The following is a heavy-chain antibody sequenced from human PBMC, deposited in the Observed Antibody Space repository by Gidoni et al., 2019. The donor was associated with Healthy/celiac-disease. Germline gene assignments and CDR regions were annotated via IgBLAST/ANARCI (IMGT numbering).Heavy chain of an antibody. Sequence: QVQLVQSGAEVKKPGSSVKVSCKASGGTFSSYTISWVRQAPGQGLEWMGRIIPILGIANYAQKFQGRVTITADKSTSTAYMELSSLRSEDTAVYYCARETINCSSTSCYSRPYWYFDLWGRGTLVTVSS. J-gene: IGHJ2*01. CDR3: ARETINCSSTSCYSRPYWYFDL. D-gene: IGHD2-2*01. V-gene: IGHV1-69*08. CDR2: IIPILGIA. CDR1: GGTFSSYT.